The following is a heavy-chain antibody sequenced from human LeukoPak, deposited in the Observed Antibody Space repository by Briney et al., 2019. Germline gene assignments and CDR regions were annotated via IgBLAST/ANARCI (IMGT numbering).Heavy chain of an antibody. CDR3: ARLEPANWGSGPDY. CDR1: GGSISGYY. V-gene: IGHV4-4*07. D-gene: IGHD7-27*01. CDR2: IYSTGTT. Sequence: SETLSLTCTVSGGSISGYYWSWIRQPAGGVLECIGRIYSTGTTTYNASLRSRATISVDQSKSQFSLKLTSVTAADTAVYYCARLEPANWGSGPDYWGQGTLVTISS. J-gene: IGHJ4*02.